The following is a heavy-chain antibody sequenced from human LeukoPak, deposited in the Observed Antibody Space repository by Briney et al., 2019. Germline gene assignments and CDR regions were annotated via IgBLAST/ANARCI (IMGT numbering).Heavy chain of an antibody. Sequence: GGSLRLSCAASGFTFNRFTMNWVRQAPGKGLEWVSSISTSSSYIYYADSVKGRFTISRDNAKNSLYLQMNSLRAEDTAVYYCAELGITMIGGVWGKGTTVTISS. J-gene: IGHJ6*04. D-gene: IGHD3-10*02. CDR1: GFTFNRFT. CDR2: ISTSSSYI. CDR3: AELGITMIGGV. V-gene: IGHV3-21*01.